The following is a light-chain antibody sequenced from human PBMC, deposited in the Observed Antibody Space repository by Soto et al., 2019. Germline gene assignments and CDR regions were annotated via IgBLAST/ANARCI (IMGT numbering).Light chain of an antibody. V-gene: IGKV3-15*01. Sequence: EIVLTQSPATLSVSPGERATLSCRASQSVSINVAWYQQKPGQAPRLLIRGASTRATGIPARFSGSGSGTEFTLTISSLQSEDFAVYYCQQYNDWPPLTFGQGTRLDIK. CDR1: QSVSIN. J-gene: IGKJ5*01. CDR2: GAS. CDR3: QQYNDWPPLT.